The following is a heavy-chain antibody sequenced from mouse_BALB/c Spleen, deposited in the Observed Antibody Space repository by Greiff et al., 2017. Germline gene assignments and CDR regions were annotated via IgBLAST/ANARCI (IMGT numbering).Heavy chain of an antibody. CDR2: ISTYYGNT. CDR1: GYTFTDYA. CDR3: ARDYGSSYRYFDV. J-gene: IGHJ1*01. D-gene: IGHD1-1*01. Sequence: VQLQQSGPELVRPGVSVKISCKGSGYTFTDYAMHWVKQSHAKSLEWIGVISTYYGNTNYNQKFKGKATMTVDKSSSTAYMELARLTSEDSAIYYCARDYGSSYRYFDVWGAGTTVTVSS. V-gene: IGHV1-67*01.